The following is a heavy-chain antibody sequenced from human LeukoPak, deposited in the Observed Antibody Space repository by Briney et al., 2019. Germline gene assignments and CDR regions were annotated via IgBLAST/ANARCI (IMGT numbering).Heavy chain of an antibody. V-gene: IGHV3-53*01. CDR1: GFTVSSNY. CDR2: IYSGGNT. Sequence: PGGSLRLSCAASGFTVSSNYMSWVRQAPGKGLEWLSVIYSGGNTYYADSVKGRFTISRDNSKNTLYLQMNSLRAEDAPVYYCARVQGGYCSGGSCYPHPYFDYWGQGTLVTVSS. J-gene: IGHJ4*02. CDR3: ARVQGGYCSGGSCYPHPYFDY. D-gene: IGHD2-15*01.